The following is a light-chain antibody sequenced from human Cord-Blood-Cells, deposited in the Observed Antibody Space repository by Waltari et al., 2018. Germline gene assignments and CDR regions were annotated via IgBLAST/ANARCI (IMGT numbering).Light chain of an antibody. Sequence: QSALTQPASVSGSPGQSITISCTGTSSDVGGYNYVSWYQQRPGKAPKLMIYDVSKRPSGVSNRISGSESGTTASLTISGLQAEDEADYYCSSYTSSSTYVFGTGTKVTVL. CDR2: DVS. CDR1: SSDVGGYNY. V-gene: IGLV2-14*01. J-gene: IGLJ1*01. CDR3: SSYTSSSTYV.